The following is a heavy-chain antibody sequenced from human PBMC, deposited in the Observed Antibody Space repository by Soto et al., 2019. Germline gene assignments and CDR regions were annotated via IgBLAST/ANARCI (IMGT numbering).Heavy chain of an antibody. CDR2: ISYDGSNK. J-gene: IGHJ4*02. CDR3: AKERSGYDPGIFDY. CDR1: GFTFSSYG. D-gene: IGHD5-12*01. Sequence: GGSLRLSCAASGFTFSSYGMHWVRQAPGKGLEWVAVISYDGSNKYYADSVKGRFTISRDNSKTTLYLQMNSLRAEDTAVYYCAKERSGYDPGIFDYWGQGTLVTVSS. V-gene: IGHV3-30*18.